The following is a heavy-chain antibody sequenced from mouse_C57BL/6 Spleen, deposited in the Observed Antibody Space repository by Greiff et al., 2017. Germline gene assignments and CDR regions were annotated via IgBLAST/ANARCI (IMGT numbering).Heavy chain of an antibody. CDR1: GFTFSSYA. J-gene: IGHJ3*01. CDR3: ARDNYDATGTLEACFAY. Sequence: EVKLVESGGGLVKPGGSLKLSCAASGFTFSSYAMSWVRQTPEKRLEWVATISDGGSYTYYPDNVKGRFTISRDNAKNNLYLQMSHLKSDDTAMYYCARDNYDATGTLEACFAYWGQGTLVTVSA. V-gene: IGHV5-4*01. CDR2: ISDGGSYT. D-gene: IGHD4-1*02.